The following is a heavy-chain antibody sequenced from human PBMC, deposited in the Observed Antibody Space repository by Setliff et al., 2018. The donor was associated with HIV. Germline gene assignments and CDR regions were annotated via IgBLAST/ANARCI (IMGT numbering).Heavy chain of an antibody. V-gene: IGHV4-34*01. D-gene: IGHD1-26*01. CDR3: AGGPGTTSIDY. Sequence: KASETLSLTCAVYGGSFSGYYWSWIRQPPGKGLEWIGEINHSGSTNYNMSLWSRVTISLDASRNQFSLELISVTAAYTAVYYCAGGPGTTSIDYWAQGTLVTVSS. CDR2: INHSGST. J-gene: IGHJ4*02. CDR1: GGSFSGYY.